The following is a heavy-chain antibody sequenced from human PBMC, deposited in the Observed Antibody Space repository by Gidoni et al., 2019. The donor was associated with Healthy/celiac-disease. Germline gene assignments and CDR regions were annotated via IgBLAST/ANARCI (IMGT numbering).Heavy chain of an antibody. CDR1: GFTVSLNY. CDR2: IYSGGST. CDR3: ASIWFGDSYYYGMDV. J-gene: IGHJ6*02. V-gene: IGHV3-53*01. D-gene: IGHD3-10*01. Sequence: EVQLVESGGGLIQPGGSLRLSCAASGFTVSLNYMSWFRQAPGKGLEWVAFIYSGGSTNYADSVKGRFTISRDNSKNTLYLQMNSLRAEDTAVYYCASIWFGDSYYYGMDVWGQGTTVTVSS.